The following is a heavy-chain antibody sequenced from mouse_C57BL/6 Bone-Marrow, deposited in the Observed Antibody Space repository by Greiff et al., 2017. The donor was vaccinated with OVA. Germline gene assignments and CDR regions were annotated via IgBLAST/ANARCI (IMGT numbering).Heavy chain of an antibody. D-gene: IGHD1-1*01. CDR3: ARENYYGSTLFDY. CDR2: INPNNGGT. V-gene: IGHV1-22*01. J-gene: IGHJ2*01. Sequence: VQLQQSGPELVKPGASVKMSCKASGYTFTDYNMHWVKQSHGKSLEWIGYINPNNGGTSYNQKFKGKATLTVNKSSSTAYMELRSLTSEDSAVYYCARENYYGSTLFDYWGQGTTLTVSS. CDR1: GYTFTDYN.